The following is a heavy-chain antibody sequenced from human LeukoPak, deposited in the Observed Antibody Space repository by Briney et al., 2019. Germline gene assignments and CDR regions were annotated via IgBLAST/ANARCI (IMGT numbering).Heavy chain of an antibody. CDR2: INSDGSSI. D-gene: IGHD2-15*01. J-gene: IGHJ4*02. Sequence: GGSLRLSCAASGFTSSNYWMHWVRQAPGKGLVWVSRINSDGSSISYVDSVKGRFTISRDNSKNTLYLQMNSLRAEDTAVYYCAKGESVVATRGPVSWGQGTLVTVSS. V-gene: IGHV3-74*01. CDR1: GFTSSNYW. CDR3: AKGESVVATRGPVS.